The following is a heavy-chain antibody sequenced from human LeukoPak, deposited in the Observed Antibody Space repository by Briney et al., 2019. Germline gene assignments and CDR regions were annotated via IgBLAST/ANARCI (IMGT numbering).Heavy chain of an antibody. D-gene: IGHD1-26*01. J-gene: IGHJ6*02. CDR3: AKTLLRGFYYGMDV. CDR2: ISWNSGSI. Sequence: GGSLRLSCAASGFTFDDYAMHWVRQAPGNGLEWVSGISWNSGSIGYADSVKGRFTISRDNAKNSLYLQMNSLRAEDTALYYCAKTLLRGFYYGMDVWGQGTTVTVSS. V-gene: IGHV3-9*01. CDR1: GFTFDDYA.